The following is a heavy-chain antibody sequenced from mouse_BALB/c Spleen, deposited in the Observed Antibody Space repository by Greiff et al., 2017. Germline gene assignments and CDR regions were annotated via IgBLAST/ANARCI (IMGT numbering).Heavy chain of an antibody. CDR3: ARKEVYAMDY. CDR2: ISSGGSYT. CDR1: GFTFSSYA. V-gene: IGHV5-9-4*01. Sequence: VQLKESGGGLVKPGGSLKLSCAASGFTFSSYAMSWVRQSPEKRLEWVAEISSGGSYTYYPDTVTGRFTISRDNAKNTLDLEMSSLRSEDTAMYYCARKEVYAMDYWGQGTSVTVSS. J-gene: IGHJ4*01.